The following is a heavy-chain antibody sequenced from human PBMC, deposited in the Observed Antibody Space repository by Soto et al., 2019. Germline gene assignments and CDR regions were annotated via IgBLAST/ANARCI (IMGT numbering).Heavy chain of an antibody. J-gene: IGHJ6*02. Sequence: QVQLVQSGAEVKKPGSSVKVSCKASGGTFSTSAISWVRQAPGQGLEWVGGIMPVFATPDYAQKFQGRVTISADESTTTAYRELTSLRTDDTAVYYCARDKDRQQLGGNYYYILDVWGQGTAIIVSS. V-gene: IGHV1-69*12. CDR3: ARDKDRQQLGGNYYYILDV. D-gene: IGHD3-3*02. CDR1: GGTFSTSA. CDR2: IMPVFATP.